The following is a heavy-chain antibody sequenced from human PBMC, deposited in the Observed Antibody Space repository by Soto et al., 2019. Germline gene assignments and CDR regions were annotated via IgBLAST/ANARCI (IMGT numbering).Heavy chain of an antibody. Sequence: SVKVSCKASGGTFSSYAISGVRQAPGQGLEWMGGIIPIFGTANYAQKFQGRVTITADESTSTAYMELSSLRSEDTAVYYCATRESDLVVPRDGAFDIWGQGTMVTVSS. CDR1: GGTFSSYA. CDR3: ATRESDLVVPRDGAFDI. CDR2: IIPIFGTA. D-gene: IGHD2-8*02. V-gene: IGHV1-69*13. J-gene: IGHJ3*02.